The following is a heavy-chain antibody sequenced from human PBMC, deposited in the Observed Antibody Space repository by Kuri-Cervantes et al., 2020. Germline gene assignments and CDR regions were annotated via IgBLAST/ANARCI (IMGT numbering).Heavy chain of an antibody. D-gene: IGHD3-3*01. CDR3: AREEQYYDFWSGYSHIKGMDV. Sequence: ASVKVSCKASGYTFTSYGISWVRQAPGQGLEWMGWISAYNGNTNYAQKLQGRVTMTTDTSTSTAYMELRSLRSDDTAVYYCAREEQYYDFWSGYSHIKGMDVWGQGTTVTVSS. V-gene: IGHV1-18*01. J-gene: IGHJ6*02. CDR2: ISAYNGNT. CDR1: GYTFTSYG.